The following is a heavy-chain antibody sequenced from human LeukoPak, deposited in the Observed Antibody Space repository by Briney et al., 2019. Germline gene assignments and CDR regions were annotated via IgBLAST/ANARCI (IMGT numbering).Heavy chain of an antibody. D-gene: IGHD5-24*01. Sequence: SETLSLTCTVSGASVSSYCWIWIRQPAGRGLEWIGRIDASGSTNYNPSLKSRVTMSVDSSKNQFSLKVSSVTAADTAVYYCARKDGDIWGQGTMVTVSS. V-gene: IGHV4-4*07. CDR1: GASVSSYC. CDR3: ARKDGDI. J-gene: IGHJ3*02. CDR2: IDASGST.